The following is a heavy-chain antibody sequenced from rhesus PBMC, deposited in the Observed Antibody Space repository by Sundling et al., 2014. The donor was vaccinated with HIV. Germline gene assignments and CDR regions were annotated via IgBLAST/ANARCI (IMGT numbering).Heavy chain of an antibody. D-gene: IGHD1-44*02. V-gene: IGHV4-169*01. CDR2: IYGXGTNI. CDR1: GGSLSGNY. CDR3: ARHGEWSYLGVYFDS. Sequence: QVQLQESGPGLVKPSETLSLTCTVSGGSLSGNYWSWIRQAPGKGLEWIGYIYGXGTNIYYNRSLKSRVTLSVDTSRDQLSLKLTSVTAADTALYYCARHGEWSYLGVYFDSWGQGVQLTVSS. J-gene: IGHJ4*01.